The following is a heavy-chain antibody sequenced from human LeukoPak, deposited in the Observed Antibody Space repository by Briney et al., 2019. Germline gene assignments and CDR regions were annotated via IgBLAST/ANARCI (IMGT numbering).Heavy chain of an antibody. D-gene: IGHD5-18*01. V-gene: IGHV4-34*01. Sequence: SETLSRTCAVYGGSFSGYYWSWIRQPPGKGLEWIGEINHSGSTNYNPSLKSRVTISVDTSKNQFSLKLSSVTAADTAVYYCARGEPPLDTAMGGLGYWGQGTLVTVSS. CDR3: ARGEPPLDTAMGGLGY. CDR2: INHSGST. J-gene: IGHJ4*02. CDR1: GGSFSGYY.